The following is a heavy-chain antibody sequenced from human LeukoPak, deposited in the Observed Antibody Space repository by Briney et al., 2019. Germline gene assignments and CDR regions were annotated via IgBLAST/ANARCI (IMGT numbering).Heavy chain of an antibody. J-gene: IGHJ6*02. Sequence: SETLSLTCTVSGGSISSAASYWTWIRQHPGKGLEWIGYIYYSGSTNYNPSLKSRVTISVDTSKNQFSLKLSSVTAADTAVYYCARGSGYSYGSYYYGMDVWGQGTTVTVSS. CDR3: ARGSGYSYGSYYYGMDV. V-gene: IGHV4-61*08. D-gene: IGHD5-18*01. CDR1: GGSISSAASY. CDR2: IYYSGST.